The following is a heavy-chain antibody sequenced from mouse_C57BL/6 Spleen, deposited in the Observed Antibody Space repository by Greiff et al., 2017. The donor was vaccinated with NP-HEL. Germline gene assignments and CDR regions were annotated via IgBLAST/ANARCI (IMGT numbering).Heavy chain of an antibody. D-gene: IGHD1-1*01. V-gene: IGHV1-81*01. CDR1: GYTFTSYG. J-gene: IGHJ2*01. Sequence: LQESGAELARPGASVKLSCKASGYTFTSYGISWVKQRTGQGLEWIGEIYPRSGNTYYNEKFKGKATLTADKSSSTAYMELRSLTSEDSAVYFCARYTTVVATKRFDYWGQGTTLTVSS. CDR3: ARYTTVVATKRFDY. CDR2: IYPRSGNT.